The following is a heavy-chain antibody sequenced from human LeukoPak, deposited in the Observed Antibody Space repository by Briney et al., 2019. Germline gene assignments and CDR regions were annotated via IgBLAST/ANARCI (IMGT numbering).Heavy chain of an antibody. CDR1: GGTFSSYA. J-gene: IGHJ4*02. CDR3: AREVPNYDSSGYYDY. V-gene: IGHV1-69*04. D-gene: IGHD3-22*01. CDR2: IIPILGIA. Sequence: ASVKVSCKASGGTFSSYAISWVRQAPGQGLAWMGRIIPILGIANYAQKFQGRVTITADKSTSTAYMELSSLRSDDTAVYYCAREVPNYDSSGYYDYWGQGTLVTVSS.